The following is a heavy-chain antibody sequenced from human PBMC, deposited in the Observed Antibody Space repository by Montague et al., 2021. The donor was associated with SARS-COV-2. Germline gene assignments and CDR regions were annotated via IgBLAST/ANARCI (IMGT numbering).Heavy chain of an antibody. D-gene: IGHD2-2*02. J-gene: IGHJ6*03. CDR3: ARLGEGVVPAPILGVGPYYSYFDMDV. CDR2: INHSGSA. V-gene: IGHV4-34*01. CDR1: GTSFSGYY. Sequence: SETLSLTCAVHGTSFSGYYWNWIRQPPGKGLEWIGEINHSGSAKYNPSLKRRVTISVDTSKNQFSLKLNSVTAADTAVYYCARLGEGVVPAPILGVGPYYSYFDMDVGGKGATVTVSS.